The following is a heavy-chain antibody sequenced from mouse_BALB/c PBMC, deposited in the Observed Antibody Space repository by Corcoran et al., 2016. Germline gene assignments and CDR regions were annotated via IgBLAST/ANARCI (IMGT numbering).Heavy chain of an antibody. CDR3: ARGGSMIPAWFAY. J-gene: IGHJ3*01. V-gene: IGHV3-6*02. D-gene: IGHD2-4*01. CDR2: ISYDGSN. CDR1: GYSITSGYY. Sequence: DVQLQESGPGLVKPSQSLSLTCSVTGYSITSGYYWNWIRQFPGNKLEWMGYISYDGSNNYNPSLKNRISITRDTSKNQFFLKLNSVTTEDTATYYCARGGSMIPAWFAYWGQGTLVTVSA.